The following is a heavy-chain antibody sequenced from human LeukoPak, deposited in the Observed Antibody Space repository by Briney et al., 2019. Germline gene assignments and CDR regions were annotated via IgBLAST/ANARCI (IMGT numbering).Heavy chain of an antibody. V-gene: IGHV3-30*18. Sequence: GGSLRLSCAATGFTFSTYGTHWVRQAPGKGLEWVAVIAYDGKTTYYADSVKGRFTISRDNSKNTLYLQMNSLRAEDTAVYYCTKDLYYYDSSGYPDYWGQGTLVTVSS. CDR1: GFTFSTYG. D-gene: IGHD3-22*01. CDR2: IAYDGKTT. CDR3: TKDLYYYDSSGYPDY. J-gene: IGHJ4*02.